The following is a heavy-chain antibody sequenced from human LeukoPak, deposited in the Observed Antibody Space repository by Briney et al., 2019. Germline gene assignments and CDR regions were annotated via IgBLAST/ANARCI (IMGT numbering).Heavy chain of an antibody. CDR1: GGTFSSYA. J-gene: IGHJ6*02. CDR3: ARPVFDRCPGIPKYGMDV. V-gene: IGHV1-69*04. Sequence: ASVKVSCKASGGTFSSYAISWVRQAPGQGLEWMGRIIPILGIANYAQKFQGRVTITADKSTSTAYMELSSLRSEDTAVYYCARPVFDRCPGIPKYGMDVWGQGTTVTVSS. D-gene: IGHD2-2*02. CDR2: IIPILGIA.